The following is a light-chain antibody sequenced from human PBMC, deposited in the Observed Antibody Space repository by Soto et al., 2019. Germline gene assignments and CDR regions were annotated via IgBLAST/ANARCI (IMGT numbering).Light chain of an antibody. Sequence: IQLTQSPSSLSASVGDRVTITCRASHGIINYLAWYQQKPGKAPKLLIYGASTLQSGVPSRFGGSGSGTDFTLNVSRLQPEDFATYYCQQLFMYPPTLGPGTKVDIK. V-gene: IGKV1-9*01. CDR1: HGIINY. J-gene: IGKJ3*01. CDR3: QQLFMYPPT. CDR2: GAS.